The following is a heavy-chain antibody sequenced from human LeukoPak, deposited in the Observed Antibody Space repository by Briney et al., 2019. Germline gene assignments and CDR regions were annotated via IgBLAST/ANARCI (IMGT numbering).Heavy chain of an antibody. J-gene: IGHJ5*02. Sequence: GGSLRLSCAASGFTFSRYGMHWVRQAPGKGLEWVAVIWHDGSYEYYADSVKGRFTISRDSSKNTLYLQMNSLRAEDTAVYYCARDPPVATGAWFDPWGQGTLVTVSS. CDR1: GFTFSRYG. V-gene: IGHV3-33*01. CDR2: IWHDGSYE. D-gene: IGHD4-11*01. CDR3: ARDPPVATGAWFDP.